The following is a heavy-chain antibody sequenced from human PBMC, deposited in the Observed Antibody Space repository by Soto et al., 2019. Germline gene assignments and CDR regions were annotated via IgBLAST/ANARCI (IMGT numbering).Heavy chain of an antibody. V-gene: IGHV1-8*01. CDR2: MNPYNFNT. CDR1: GYTFTTYD. J-gene: IGHJ4*02. D-gene: IGHD7-27*01. CDR3: ARGGDFDF. Sequence: QVQLVQSGAEVKKPGASVKVSCKASGYTFTTYDINWVRQATGQGLEWMGWMNPYNFNTGYAQRFQGRVTLTWDTSISTAYMELSSLTSEDTAIYYCARGGDFDFWGQGTLVSVSS.